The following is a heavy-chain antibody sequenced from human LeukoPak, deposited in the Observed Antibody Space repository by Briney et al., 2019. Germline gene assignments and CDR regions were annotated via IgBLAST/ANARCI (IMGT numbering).Heavy chain of an antibody. V-gene: IGHV4-39*01. J-gene: IGHJ6*02. CDR2: ISYSGST. Sequence: SSETLSLTCTVSGGSISNSNYCWGWIRQPPEKGLEWIGSISYSGSTYYNPSLKSRVSISVDTSKNQFSLKVTSVTAADTAVFYCARHYVDIRTVGASYYYYGLDVWGQGTTVTVSS. CDR1: GGSISNSNYC. D-gene: IGHD3-16*02. CDR3: ARHYVDIRTVGASYYYYGLDV.